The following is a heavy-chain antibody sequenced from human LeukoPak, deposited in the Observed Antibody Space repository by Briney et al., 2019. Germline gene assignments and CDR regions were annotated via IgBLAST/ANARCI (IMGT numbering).Heavy chain of an antibody. D-gene: IGHD6-13*01. J-gene: IGHJ4*02. CDR3: ARSEDIAAAGPGDY. Sequence: GGSLRLSCAASGFTFSSYSMNWVRHAPGKGLEWVSSISSSSSYIYYADSVKGRFTISRDNAKNSLYLQMNSLRAEDTAVYYCARSEDIAAAGPGDYWGQGTLVTVSS. CDR1: GFTFSSYS. V-gene: IGHV3-21*01. CDR2: ISSSSSYI.